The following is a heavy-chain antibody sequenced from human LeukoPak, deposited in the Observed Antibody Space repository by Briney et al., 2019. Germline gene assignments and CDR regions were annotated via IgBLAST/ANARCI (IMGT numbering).Heavy chain of an antibody. V-gene: IGHV4-38-2*01. CDR3: AAYCSGGSCYSDSDY. Sequence: KSSETLSLTCAVSGYSISSGYYWGWIRQPPGKGLEWIGSINHSGSTDYNPSLKSRVTISADTSKNQFSLKLSSVTAADTAVYYCAAYCSGGSCYSDSDYWGQGTLVTVSP. J-gene: IGHJ4*02. CDR2: INHSGST. CDR1: GYSISSGYY. D-gene: IGHD2-15*01.